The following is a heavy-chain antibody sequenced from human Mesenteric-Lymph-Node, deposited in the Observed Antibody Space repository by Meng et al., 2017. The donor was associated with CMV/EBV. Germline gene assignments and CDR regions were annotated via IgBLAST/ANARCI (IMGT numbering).Heavy chain of an antibody. CDR1: GDSISTYY. J-gene: IGHJ4*02. D-gene: IGHD4-11*01. Sequence: SETLSLTCTVSGDSISTYYWSWIRQPPGKGLEWIGYIYYSGTTNYNPSLKSRVTISVDTSKNQFSLKLSSVTAADTAVYYCASGFATVTRIDYWGQGTLVTVSS. CDR3: ASGFATVTRIDY. V-gene: IGHV4-59*08. CDR2: IYYSGTT.